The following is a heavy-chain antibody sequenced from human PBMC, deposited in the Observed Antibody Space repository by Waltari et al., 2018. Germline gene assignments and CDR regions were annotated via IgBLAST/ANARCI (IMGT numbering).Heavy chain of an antibody. D-gene: IGHD6-19*01. V-gene: IGHV3-9*01. Sequence: EVQLVESGGGLVQPGRSLRLSCAASGFTFDDYAMHWVRQAPGKGLEWVSGISWNSGSIGYADSVKGRFTISRDNAKNSLYLQMNSLRAEDTALYYCAKDSGVAGTLGYWGQGTLVTVSS. CDR3: AKDSGVAGTLGY. CDR2: ISWNSGSI. J-gene: IGHJ4*02. CDR1: GFTFDDYA.